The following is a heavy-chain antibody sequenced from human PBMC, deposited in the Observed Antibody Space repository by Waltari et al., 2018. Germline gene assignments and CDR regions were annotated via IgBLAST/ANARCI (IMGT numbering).Heavy chain of an antibody. CDR3: ASMHAFSI. CDR1: GFTFSSYA. Sequence: EVQLLESGGGLVQPGGSLRLSCAASGFTFSSYAMSWVRQAPGKGLEWVSVIYSGGSTYYADSVKGRFTISRDNSKNTLYLQMNSLRAEDTAVYYCASMHAFSIWGQGTMVTVSS. J-gene: IGHJ3*02. D-gene: IGHD2-8*01. V-gene: IGHV3-23*03. CDR2: IYSGGST.